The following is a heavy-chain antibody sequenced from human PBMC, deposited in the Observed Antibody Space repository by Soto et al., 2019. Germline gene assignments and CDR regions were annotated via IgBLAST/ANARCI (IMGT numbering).Heavy chain of an antibody. CDR3: AHAYGGTSWPNDAFDV. Sequence: QITLKESGPTLVKPTQTLTLTCTFSGFSLSTGGVGVGWIRQPPGKALEWLALIYWDDDQRYSPSLKTRLTITKDTSKNQVVLTMTNMDPVDTATYYCAHAYGGTSWPNDAFDVWGQGTVVTVSS. D-gene: IGHD2-2*01. CDR1: GFSLSTGGVG. J-gene: IGHJ3*01. V-gene: IGHV2-5*02. CDR2: IYWDDDQ.